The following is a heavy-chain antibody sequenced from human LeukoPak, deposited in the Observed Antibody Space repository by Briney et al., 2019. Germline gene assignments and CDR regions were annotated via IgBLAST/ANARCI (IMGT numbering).Heavy chain of an antibody. CDR3: ARDRVNILTGYYPQPIPRYYYYMDV. CDR1: GGSISSSSYY. Sequence: PSETLSLTCTVSGGSISSSSYYWGWIRQPPGKGLEWIGEINHSGSTNYNPSLKSRVTISVDTSKNQFSLKLSSVTAADTAVYYCARDRVNILTGYYPQPIPRYYYYMDVWGKGTTVTVSS. J-gene: IGHJ6*03. D-gene: IGHD3-9*01. V-gene: IGHV4-39*07. CDR2: INHSGST.